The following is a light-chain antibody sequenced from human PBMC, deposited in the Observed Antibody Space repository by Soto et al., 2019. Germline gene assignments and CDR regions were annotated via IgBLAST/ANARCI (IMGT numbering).Light chain of an antibody. V-gene: IGKV1-5*01. J-gene: IGKJ1*01. CDR2: DAS. CDR1: QSISSW. CDR3: QQYNSLRG. Sequence: DIQMTQSPSTLSASVGDRVTITCRASQSISSWLAWYQQKPGKAPKLLIYDASSLESGVPSRFSGSGSGTEFTLTISSLQPDDFATYYCQQYNSLRGFGQGTKV.